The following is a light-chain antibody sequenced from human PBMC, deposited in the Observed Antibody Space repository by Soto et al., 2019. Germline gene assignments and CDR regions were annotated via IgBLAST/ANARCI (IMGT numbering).Light chain of an antibody. Sequence: DVVMTQSPLSLPVTLGQPASISCRSGRTLVYRDGNIYVNWFQQRPGQSPRRLIYQVSNRDSGVPDRFSGSGAGTDFTLTISRVEAEDVGVYYCMQGTQSHWTFGQGTKVDIK. J-gene: IGKJ1*01. V-gene: IGKV2-30*01. CDR2: QVS. CDR3: MQGTQSHWT. CDR1: RTLVYRDGNIY.